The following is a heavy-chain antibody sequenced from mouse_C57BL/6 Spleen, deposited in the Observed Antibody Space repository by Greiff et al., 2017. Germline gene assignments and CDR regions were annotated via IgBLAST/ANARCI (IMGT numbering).Heavy chain of an antibody. CDR1: GYTFTSYW. CDR2: IDPSDSYT. D-gene: IGHD2-4*01. CDR3: ARGYDSSWFAY. Sequence: QVQLQQPGAELVMPGASVKLSCKASGYTFTSYWMPWVKQRPGQGLEWIGEIDPSDSYTNSNQKFKGKSTLTVDKSSSTAYMQLSSLTSGDSAVYYCARGYDSSWFAYWVQGTLVTVSA. J-gene: IGHJ3*01. V-gene: IGHV1-69*01.